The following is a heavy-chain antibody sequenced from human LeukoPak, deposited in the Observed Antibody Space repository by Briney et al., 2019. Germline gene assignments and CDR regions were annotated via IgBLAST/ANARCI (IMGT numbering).Heavy chain of an antibody. D-gene: IGHD3-22*01. V-gene: IGHV4-34*01. CDR3: ARGYDSSGYYKWTRSGLFDY. CDR1: GGSFSGYY. J-gene: IGHJ4*02. CDR2: INHSGST. Sequence: NTSETLSLTCAVYGGSFSGYYSSWIRQPPGKGLEWIGEINHSGSTNYNPSLKSRVTISVDTSKNQFSLKLSSVTAADTAVYYCARGYDSSGYYKWTRSGLFDYWGQGTLVTVSS.